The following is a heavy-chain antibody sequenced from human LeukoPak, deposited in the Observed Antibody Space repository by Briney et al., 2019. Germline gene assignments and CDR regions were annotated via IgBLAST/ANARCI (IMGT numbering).Heavy chain of an antibody. CDR1: GFTFSSYA. CDR3: ARDLRSGDYYYGMDV. D-gene: IGHD3-10*01. V-gene: IGHV3-30-3*01. J-gene: IGHJ6*02. CDR2: ISYDGSNK. Sequence: GGSLRLSCAASGFTFSSYAMHWVRQAPGKGLEWVAVISYDGSNKYYADSVKGRFTISRDNSKNTLYLQMNSLRAEDTAVYYCARDLRSGDYYYGMDVWGQGTTVTVPS.